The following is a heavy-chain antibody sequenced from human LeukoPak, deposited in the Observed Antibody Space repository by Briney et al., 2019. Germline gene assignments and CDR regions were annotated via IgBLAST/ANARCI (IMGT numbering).Heavy chain of an antibody. CDR3: AKDMGFGELSNFDY. Sequence: GGSLRLSCAASGFTFDDYAMHWVRQAPGKGLEWVSGISWNSGSIGYADSVKGRFTISRDNAKNSLYLQMNSLRAEDTALYYCAKDMGFGELSNFDYWGQGTLVTVSS. J-gene: IGHJ4*02. CDR1: GFTFDDYA. CDR2: ISWNSGSI. D-gene: IGHD3-10*01. V-gene: IGHV3-9*01.